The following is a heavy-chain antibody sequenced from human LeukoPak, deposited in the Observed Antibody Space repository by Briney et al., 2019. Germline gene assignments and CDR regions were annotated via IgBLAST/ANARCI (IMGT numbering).Heavy chain of an antibody. CDR1: GYTFTSYG. CDR3: ARGDVSSGWDTHFDY. V-gene: IGHV1-18*01. CDR2: ISAYNGNT. Sequence: ASVTVSFTASGYTFTSYGISWVRQAPGQGLEWMGWISAYNGNTNYAQKLQGRVTMTTDTSTSTAYMELRSLRSDDTAVYYCARGDVSSGWDTHFDYWGQGTLVTVSS. D-gene: IGHD6-19*01. J-gene: IGHJ4*02.